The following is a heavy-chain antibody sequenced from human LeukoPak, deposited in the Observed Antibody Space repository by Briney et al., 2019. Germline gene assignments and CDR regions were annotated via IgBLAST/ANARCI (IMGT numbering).Heavy chain of an antibody. CDR3: ARKSQRGWFDP. J-gene: IGHJ5*02. CDR2: VHSSGDT. V-gene: IGHV4-4*07. Sequence: PSETLSLTCTVSGGSISGSYWSWIRQPAGKGLEWIGRVHSSGDTNYSPSLKSRVTMAVDTSKNQFSLTLTSVTAADTAVYYCARKSQRGWFDPWGQGTLVTVSS. CDR1: GGSISGSY. D-gene: IGHD6-25*01.